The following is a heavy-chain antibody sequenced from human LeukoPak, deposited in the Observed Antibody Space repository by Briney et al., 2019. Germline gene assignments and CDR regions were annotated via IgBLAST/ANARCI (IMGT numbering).Heavy chain of an antibody. V-gene: IGHV1-2*02. Sequence: GASVKVSCKASGYTFTGYYMHWVRQAPGQGLEWMGWINPNSGGTNYAQKFQGRVTMTRDTSISTAYMELSRLRSDDTAVYYCARVMTTTRRHNAFDIWGQGTMVTVSS. CDR1: GYTFTGYY. CDR2: INPNSGGT. J-gene: IGHJ3*02. CDR3: ARVMTTTRRHNAFDI. D-gene: IGHD4-11*01.